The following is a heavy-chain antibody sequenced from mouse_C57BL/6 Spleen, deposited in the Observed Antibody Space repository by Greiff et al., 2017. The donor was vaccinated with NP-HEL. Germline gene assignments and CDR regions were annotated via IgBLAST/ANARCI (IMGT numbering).Heavy chain of an antibody. V-gene: IGHV1-15*01. J-gene: IGHJ2*01. CDR2: LDPETGGT. Sequence: VQLQQSGAELVRPGASVTLSCKASGYTFTDYEMHWVKQTPVHGLEWIGALDPETGGTAYNQKFKGKAILTADKSSSTAYMELRSLTSEDSAVYYCTSYYGSSYEYYFDYWGQGTTLTVSS. CDR3: TSYYGSSYEYYFDY. CDR1: GYTFTDYE. D-gene: IGHD1-1*01.